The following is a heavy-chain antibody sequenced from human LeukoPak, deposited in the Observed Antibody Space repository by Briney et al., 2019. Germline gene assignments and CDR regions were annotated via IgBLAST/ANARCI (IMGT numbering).Heavy chain of an antibody. J-gene: IGHJ4*02. CDR3: VREARGYHYTYFDY. CDR2: VSSGFHA. D-gene: IGHD5-18*01. Sequence: SGGSLRLSCTASGFTLGSHDMHWVRQIPGQGLEWGAAVSSGFHAFFADSVQGRFTVSREDARNSLYLQMNSLRAGDTAVYYCVREARGYHYTYFDYWGQGTLVTVSS. V-gene: IGHV3-13*01. CDR1: GFTLGSHD.